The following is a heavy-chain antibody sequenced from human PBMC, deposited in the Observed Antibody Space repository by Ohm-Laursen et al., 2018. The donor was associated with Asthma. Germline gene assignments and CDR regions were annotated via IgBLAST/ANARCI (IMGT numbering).Heavy chain of an antibody. D-gene: IGHD6-19*01. J-gene: IGHJ4*02. CDR2: IGPTGRAT. CDR1: GFTFSSHA. Sequence: GSLRLSCAAFGFTFSSHAMSWVRQAPGKGLEWVAGIGPTGRATYYVDSVKGRFTISRDDSKNTPFLQLNSLRAEDTAVYYCAKVIDLSAWRLYFDSWGQGTLVTVSS. CDR3: AKVIDLSAWRLYFDS. V-gene: IGHV3-23*01.